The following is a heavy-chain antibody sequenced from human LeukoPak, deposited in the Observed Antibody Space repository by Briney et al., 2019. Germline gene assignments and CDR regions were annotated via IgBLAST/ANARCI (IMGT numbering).Heavy chain of an antibody. V-gene: IGHV3-33*06. CDR2: IWYDGSNK. D-gene: IGHD1-26*01. CDR3: AKDRLRRIVGAIDY. CDR1: GFTFSSYG. J-gene: IGHJ4*02. Sequence: PGGSLRLSCAASGFTFSSYGMHWVRQAPGKGLEWVAVIWYDGSNKYYADSVKGRFTISRDDSKNTLYLQMNSLRAEDTAVYYCAKDRLRRIVGAIDYWGQGTLVTVSS.